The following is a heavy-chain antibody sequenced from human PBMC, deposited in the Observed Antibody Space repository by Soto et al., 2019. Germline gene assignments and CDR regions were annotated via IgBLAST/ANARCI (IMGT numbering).Heavy chain of an antibody. V-gene: IGHV3-33*01. CDR3: ARTYSTSWANAFDI. J-gene: IGHJ3*02. CDR1: GFTFSSYG. CDR2: IWNDGSNK. Sequence: QVQLVESGGGVVQPGKSLRLSCAASGFTFSSYGMNWVRQAPGKGLEWVAVIWNDGSNKYYADSVKGRFTISRDNSKNTQYLQMDTLRAEDTAVYYCARTYSTSWANAFDIGGQGTLVTVSS. D-gene: IGHD2-2*01.